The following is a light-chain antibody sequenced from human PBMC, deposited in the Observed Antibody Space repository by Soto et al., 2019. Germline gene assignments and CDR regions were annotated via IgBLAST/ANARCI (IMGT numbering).Light chain of an antibody. CDR3: CSYAGSTEV. Sequence: QSALTQPASVSGSPGQSITISGTGSSSDVASYDLVSWYQQHPGKAPKLIIYEVTRRPSGVSNRFSGSKSGSTASLTISGLQAEDEAHYYCCSYAGSTEVFGTGTKLTVL. V-gene: IGLV2-23*02. J-gene: IGLJ1*01. CDR2: EVT. CDR1: SSDVASYDL.